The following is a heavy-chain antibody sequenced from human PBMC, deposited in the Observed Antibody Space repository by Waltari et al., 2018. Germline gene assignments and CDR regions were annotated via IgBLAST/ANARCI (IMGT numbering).Heavy chain of an antibody. J-gene: IGHJ6*03. V-gene: IGHV3-23*01. CDR2: IRGSGGNT. CDR1: GFTFSSYA. CDR3: ARKVRDSYSYMDV. Sequence: EMQLLESGGGWVQPGGSLRLSCAASGFTFSSYAISWVRQAPGKVLEWVSAIRGSGGNTYYANSVKGRFTISRDNSKNTLYLQMNSLRAEDTAVYYCARKVRDSYSYMDVWGKGTTVTVSS.